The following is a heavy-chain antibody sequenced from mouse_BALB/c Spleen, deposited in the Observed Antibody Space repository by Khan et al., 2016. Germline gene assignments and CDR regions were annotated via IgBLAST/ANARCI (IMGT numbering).Heavy chain of an antibody. V-gene: IGHV5-9-3*01. J-gene: IGHJ2*01. D-gene: IGHD2-3*01. CDR3: ARHDDFDY. CDR1: GFTFSSYA. Sequence: EVELVESGGGLVKPGGSLKLSCAASGFTFSSYAMSWVRQTPEKRLEWVATISSGGSYTHYPDSVRGRFTISRHNAKNTLYLQMSSLRSADTATYYCARHDDFDYWGQGTTLTVSS. CDR2: ISSGGSYT.